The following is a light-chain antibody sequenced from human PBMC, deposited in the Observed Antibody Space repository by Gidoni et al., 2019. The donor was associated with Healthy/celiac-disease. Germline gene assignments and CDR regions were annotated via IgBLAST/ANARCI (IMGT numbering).Light chain of an antibody. J-gene: IGLJ2*01. CDR1: SLRSSY. V-gene: IGLV3-19*01. Sequence: SSTLTQDPAVSVALGQTVRITCQGDSLRSSYASWYQQKPGQAPVLVIYGKNNRPSGIPDRFSGSSSGNTASLTITGAQAEDEADYSCNSRDSSGNPSFGGGTKLTVL. CDR2: GKN. CDR3: NSRDSSGNPS.